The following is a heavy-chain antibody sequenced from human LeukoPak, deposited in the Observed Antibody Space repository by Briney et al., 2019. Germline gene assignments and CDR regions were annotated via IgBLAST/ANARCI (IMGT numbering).Heavy chain of an antibody. Sequence: SSETLSLTCTVSGGSISSYYWSWIRQPAGKGLEWIGRIYTSGSTNYNPSLKSRVTMSVDTSKNQFSLKLSSVTAADTAVYYCARDETLSGSSGYYHGGYWGQGTLVTVSS. CDR2: IYTSGST. V-gene: IGHV4-4*07. D-gene: IGHD3-22*01. CDR1: GGSISSYY. J-gene: IGHJ4*02. CDR3: ARDETLSGSSGYYHGGY.